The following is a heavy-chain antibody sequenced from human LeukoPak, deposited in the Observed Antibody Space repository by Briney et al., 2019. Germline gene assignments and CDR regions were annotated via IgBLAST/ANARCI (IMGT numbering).Heavy chain of an antibody. CDR2: INANSGGT. J-gene: IGHJ5*02. CDR1: GYTFTGYY. Sequence: APVTVSCKASGYTFTGYYMHWVRQAPGQGLEWMGRINANSGGTNYAQKFQGWVTMTRDTSISTVYMELSRLRSDDTAVYYCARSGPSSSWYFWFDPWGQGTLVTVSS. V-gene: IGHV1-2*04. D-gene: IGHD6-13*01. CDR3: ARSGPSSSWYFWFDP.